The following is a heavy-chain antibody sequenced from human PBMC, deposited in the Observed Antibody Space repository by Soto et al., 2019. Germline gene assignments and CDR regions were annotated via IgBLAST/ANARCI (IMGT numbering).Heavy chain of an antibody. CDR3: ARRDSSVLYYFDY. V-gene: IGHV4-34*01. J-gene: IGHJ4*02. CDR2: INHSGST. CDR1: GGSFSGYY. D-gene: IGHD3-22*01. Sequence: PSETLSLTCAVYGGSFSGYYWSWIRQPPGKGLEWIGVINHSGSTNYNPSLKSRVTISVDTSKNQFSLKLSSVTAADTAVYYCARRDSSVLYYFDYWGQGTLVTVSS.